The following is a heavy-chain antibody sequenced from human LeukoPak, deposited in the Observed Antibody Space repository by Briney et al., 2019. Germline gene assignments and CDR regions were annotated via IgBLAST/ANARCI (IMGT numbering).Heavy chain of an antibody. CDR2: ISAYNGNT. CDR3: ARVPCSSTSCSYYYMDV. D-gene: IGHD2-2*01. Sequence: ASVKVSCTASGYTFTSYGISWVRQAPGQGLEWMGWISAYNGNTNYAQKLQGRVTMTTDTSTSTAYMELRSLRSDDTAVYYCARVPCSSTSCSYYYMDVWGKGTTVTVSS. V-gene: IGHV1-18*01. CDR1: GYTFTSYG. J-gene: IGHJ6*03.